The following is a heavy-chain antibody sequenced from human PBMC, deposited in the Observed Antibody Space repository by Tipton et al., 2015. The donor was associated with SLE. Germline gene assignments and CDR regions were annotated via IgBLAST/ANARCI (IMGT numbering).Heavy chain of an antibody. Sequence: SLRLSCAASGFTFSSYGMHWVRQAPGKGLEWVAFIRYDGSNKYYADSVKGRFTISRDDSKNTLYLQMNSLRVEDAAVYYCAKGPQRGYYFDSWGHGTLVTVSS. CDR3: AKGPQRGYYFDS. J-gene: IGHJ4*01. CDR1: GFTFSSYG. CDR2: IRYDGSNK. D-gene: IGHD6-25*01. V-gene: IGHV3-30*02.